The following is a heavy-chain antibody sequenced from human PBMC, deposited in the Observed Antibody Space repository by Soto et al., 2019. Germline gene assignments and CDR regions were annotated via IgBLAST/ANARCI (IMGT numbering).Heavy chain of an antibody. CDR1: GGSISSSSYY. J-gene: IGHJ6*02. D-gene: IGHD2-2*01. CDR3: ARGYCISTSCSTTYYYYGMDV. Sequence: SETLSLTCTVSGGSISSSSYYWGWIRQPPGKGLEWIGSIYNSGSTYYNPSLKSRVTISVDTSKNKFSLKLRNVTAADTALYYCARGYCISTSCSTTYYYYGMDVWGQGTTVT. CDR2: IYNSGST. V-gene: IGHV4-39*01.